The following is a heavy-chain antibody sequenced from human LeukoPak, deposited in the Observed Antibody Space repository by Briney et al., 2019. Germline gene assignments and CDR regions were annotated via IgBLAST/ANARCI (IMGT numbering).Heavy chain of an antibody. Sequence: GGSLSLSCAASGFTFRNYGRSGVRQAPGKGREWVSVVSDSGSSAYYTDSVKGRFTISRDNSKNTLYLQMNSLRAEDTAVYYCAPDLRGAAWSLDYWGQGTLVTVSS. D-gene: IGHD2-15*01. CDR2: VSDSGSSA. CDR3: APDLRGAAWSLDY. CDR1: GFTFRNYG. J-gene: IGHJ4*02. V-gene: IGHV3-23*01.